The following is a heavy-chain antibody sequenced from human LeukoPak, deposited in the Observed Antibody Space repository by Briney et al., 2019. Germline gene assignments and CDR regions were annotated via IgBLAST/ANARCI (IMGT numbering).Heavy chain of an antibody. CDR2: ISVRGSYL. CDR1: GFNFSIYT. J-gene: IGHJ6*02. D-gene: IGHD2-15*01. Sequence: GGSLRLSCAASGFNFSIYTMTWVRQAPGKGLEWVSSISVRGSYLHYADSVRGRFTISRDNAQTSVFLQMNSLRAEDTAVYYCARSDCSAPTCSTYYSHGLDVWGQGTALTVSS. V-gene: IGHV3-21*01. CDR3: ARSDCSAPTCSTYYSHGLDV.